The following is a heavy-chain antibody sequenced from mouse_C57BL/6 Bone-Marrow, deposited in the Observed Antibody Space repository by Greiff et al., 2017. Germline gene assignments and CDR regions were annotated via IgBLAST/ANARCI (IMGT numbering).Heavy chain of an antibody. CDR2: INPSTGGT. Sequence: LQQSGPELVKPGASVKISCKASGYSFTGYYMNWVKQSPEKSLEWIGEINPSTGGTTYNQKFKAKATLTVDKSSSTAYMQLKSLTSEDSAVYYCARCELRRFAYWGQGTLVTVSA. V-gene: IGHV1-42*01. CDR1: GYSFTGYY. CDR3: ARCELRRFAY. D-gene: IGHD2-4*01. J-gene: IGHJ3*01.